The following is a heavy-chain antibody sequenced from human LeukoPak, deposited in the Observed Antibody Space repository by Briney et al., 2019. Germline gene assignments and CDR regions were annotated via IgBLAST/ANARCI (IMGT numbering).Heavy chain of an antibody. V-gene: IGHV1-24*01. CDR3: ATAIAVAGLLT. Sequence: ASVKVSCKASGGTFSSYAISWVRQAPGKGLEWMGGFDPEDGETIYAQKFQGRVTMTEDTSTDTAYMELSSLRSEDTAVYYCATAIAVAGLLTWGQGTLVTVSS. CDR1: GGTFSSYA. CDR2: FDPEDGET. D-gene: IGHD6-19*01. J-gene: IGHJ4*02.